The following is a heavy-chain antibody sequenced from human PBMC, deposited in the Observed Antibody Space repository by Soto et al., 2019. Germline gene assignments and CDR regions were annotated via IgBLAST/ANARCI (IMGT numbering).Heavy chain of an antibody. Sequence: EVQLVESGGGLVQPGGSLRLSCAASGFTVSSNYMSWVRQAPGKGLEWVSVFYSGGSTYYADSVKGRFTISRHNSKNTLYLQMNSLRAEDTAVYYCARGRDCGGDCPNWFDPWGQGTLVTVSS. J-gene: IGHJ5*02. CDR2: FYSGGST. CDR3: ARGRDCGGDCPNWFDP. CDR1: GFTVSSNY. D-gene: IGHD2-21*02. V-gene: IGHV3-53*04.